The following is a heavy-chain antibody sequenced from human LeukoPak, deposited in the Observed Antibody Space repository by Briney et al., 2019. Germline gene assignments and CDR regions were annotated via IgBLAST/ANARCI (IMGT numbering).Heavy chain of an antibody. CDR2: IWYDGSNK. Sequence: GGSLRLPCAASGFTFSSYGMHWVRQAPGKGLEWVAVIWYDGSNKYYADSVKGRFTISRDNSKNTLYLQMNSPRAEDTAVYYCARDTGFRTFDYWGQGTLVTVSS. CDR1: GFTFSSYG. CDR3: ARDTGFRTFDY. V-gene: IGHV3-33*01. J-gene: IGHJ4*02. D-gene: IGHD3/OR15-3a*01.